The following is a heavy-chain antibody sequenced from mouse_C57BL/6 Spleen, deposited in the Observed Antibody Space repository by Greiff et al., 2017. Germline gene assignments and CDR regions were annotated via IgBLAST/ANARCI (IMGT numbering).Heavy chain of an antibody. J-gene: IGHJ2*01. V-gene: IGHV7-3*01. CDR1: GFPLPDYY. CDR2: IRNKANGYTT. D-gene: IGHD4-1*01. Sequence: EVKLVESGGGLVQPGGSLGPFCAAFGFPLPDYYISWVRQPPGKAPEWLGFIRNKANGYTTEYSASVKGRFTISRDNSQSILYLQMNALRAEDSATYYCARWTGTFDYWGQGTTLTVSS. CDR3: ARWTGTFDY.